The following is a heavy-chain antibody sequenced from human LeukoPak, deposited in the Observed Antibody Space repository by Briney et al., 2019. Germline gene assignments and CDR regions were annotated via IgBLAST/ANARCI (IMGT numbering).Heavy chain of an antibody. CDR3: ARGDRAASGFDY. D-gene: IGHD2-15*01. J-gene: IGHJ4*02. V-gene: IGHV3-66*01. Sequence: PGGSLRLSCAASGFSVSSNYMSWVRQAPGKGLEWVSVIYSGGRTYYADSVKGRFIISRDNSKNTLYLQMNSLRAEDTAVYYCARGDRAASGFDYWGQGTLVTVSS. CDR1: GFSVSSNY. CDR2: IYSGGRT.